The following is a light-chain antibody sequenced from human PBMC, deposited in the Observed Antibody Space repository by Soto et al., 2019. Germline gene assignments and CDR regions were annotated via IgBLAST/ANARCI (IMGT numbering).Light chain of an antibody. CDR2: TNN. CDR3: ATWDDSLKGV. V-gene: IGLV1-44*01. J-gene: IGLJ1*01. Sequence: QSVLSQPPSASGTPGQRVTISCSGSTSNIESHTVNWYQNLPGTAPKLLINTNNQRPSGVPDRFSGYKSGTSAYLVISGLQSEDEADYYCATWDDSLKGVFGTGIKLTVL. CDR1: TSNIESHT.